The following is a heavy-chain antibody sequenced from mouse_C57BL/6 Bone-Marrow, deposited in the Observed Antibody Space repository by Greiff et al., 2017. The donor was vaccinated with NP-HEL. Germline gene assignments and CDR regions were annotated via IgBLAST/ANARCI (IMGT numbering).Heavy chain of an antibody. V-gene: IGHV1-31*01. D-gene: IGHD1-1*01. CDR3: ARLGYGSSYGFAY. CDR1: GYSFTGSY. Sequence: EVKVEESGPELVKPGASVKISCKASGYSFTGSYMHWVKQSHGNILDWIGYIYPYNGVSSYNQKFKGKATLTVDKSSSTAYMELRSLTSEDSAVDYCARLGYGSSYGFAYWGQGTLVTVSA. CDR2: IYPYNGVS. J-gene: IGHJ3*01.